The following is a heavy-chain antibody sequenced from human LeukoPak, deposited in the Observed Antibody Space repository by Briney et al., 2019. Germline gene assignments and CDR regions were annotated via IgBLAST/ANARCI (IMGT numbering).Heavy chain of an antibody. V-gene: IGHV1-69*05. Sequence: SVKVSCKASGGTFSSYAISWVRQAPGQGLEWMGGIIPIFGTANYAQKFQGRVTITTDESTSTAYMELSSLRSEDTAVYYCARENSGSFAGAFDIWGQGTMVTVSS. CDR2: IIPIFGTA. D-gene: IGHD1-26*01. J-gene: IGHJ3*02. CDR3: ARENSGSFAGAFDI. CDR1: GGTFSSYA.